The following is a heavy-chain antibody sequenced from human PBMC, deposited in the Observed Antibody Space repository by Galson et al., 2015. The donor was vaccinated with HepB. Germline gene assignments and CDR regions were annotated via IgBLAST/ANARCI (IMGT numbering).Heavy chain of an antibody. CDR2: INPNSGGT. J-gene: IGHJ4*02. D-gene: IGHD4-17*01. V-gene: IGHV1-2*06. CDR3: ARSTVTTLAY. CDR1: GYTFTGDY. Sequence: SVKVSCKASGYTFTGDYMHWVRQGPGQGLEWMGRINPNSGGTNYAQKFQGRVTLTRDSSISTAYMELSRLRSDDTAVYYCARSTVTTLAYWGQGTLVTVSS.